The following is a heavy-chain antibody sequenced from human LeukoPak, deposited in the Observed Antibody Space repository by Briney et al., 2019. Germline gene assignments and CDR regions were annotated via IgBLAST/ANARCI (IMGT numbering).Heavy chain of an antibody. CDR1: GLTFSSYG. CDR2: IWSDGSNK. V-gene: IGHV3-33*01. CDR3: ATDRGAAPFDY. D-gene: IGHD6-13*01. Sequence: GGSLRLSCAASGLTFSSYGMHWVRQAPGKGLEWVAVIWSDGSNKYCADSVEGRFTISRDNSKYTLYLQMNSLRAEDTAVYYCATDRGAAPFDYWGQGTLVTVSS. J-gene: IGHJ4*02.